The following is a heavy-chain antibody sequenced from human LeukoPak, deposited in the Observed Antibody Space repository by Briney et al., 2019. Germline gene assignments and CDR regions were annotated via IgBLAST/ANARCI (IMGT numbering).Heavy chain of an antibody. CDR1: GYSISSGYY. Sequence: TSETLSLTCTVSGYSISSGYYWGWIRQPPGKGLEWIGSIYHSGSTYYNPSLKSRVTISVDTSKNQFSLKLSSVTAADTAVYYCARVAHYYDSSGPFDYWGQGTLVTVSS. J-gene: IGHJ4*02. CDR3: ARVAHYYDSSGPFDY. D-gene: IGHD3-22*01. V-gene: IGHV4-38-2*02. CDR2: IYHSGST.